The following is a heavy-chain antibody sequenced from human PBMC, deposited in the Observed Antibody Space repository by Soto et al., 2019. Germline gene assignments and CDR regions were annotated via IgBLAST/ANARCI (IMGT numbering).Heavy chain of an antibody. V-gene: IGHV4-34*01. J-gene: IGHJ6*03. CDR2: INHSGST. Sequence: SETLSLTCAVYGGSFSGYYWSWIRQPPGKGLEWIGEINHSGSTNYNPSLKSRVTISVDTSKNQFSLKLSSVTAADTAVYYCARDSPGRNYYYYYYMDVWGKGTTVTVSS. CDR3: ARDSPGRNYYYYYYMDV. CDR1: GGSFSGYY.